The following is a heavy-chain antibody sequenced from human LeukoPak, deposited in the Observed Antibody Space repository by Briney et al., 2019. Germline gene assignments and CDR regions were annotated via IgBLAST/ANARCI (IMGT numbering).Heavy chain of an antibody. Sequence: GGSLRLSCAASGFAFSSYAMHWVRQAPGKGLEYVSAISSNGGSTYYANSVKGRFTISRDNSKNTLYLQMGSLRAEDMAVYYCARWGQYYDSSGYDYWGQGTLVTVSS. J-gene: IGHJ4*02. V-gene: IGHV3-64*01. D-gene: IGHD3-22*01. CDR3: ARWGQYYDSSGYDY. CDR1: GFAFSSYA. CDR2: ISSNGGST.